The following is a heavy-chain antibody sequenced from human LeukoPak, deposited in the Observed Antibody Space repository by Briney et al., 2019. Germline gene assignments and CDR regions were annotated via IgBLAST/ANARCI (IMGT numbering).Heavy chain of an antibody. Sequence: GSLRLSCAASGFRFNSYWMNWARQAPGKGLVWVAHINTDGRTTTYADSVKGRFTVARDNAKNTLYLEMNRLRAEDTAVYYCARDNTYMFDYWGQGTQVTVSS. V-gene: IGHV3-74*01. CDR3: ARDNTYMFDY. CDR1: GFRFNSYW. CDR2: INTDGRTT. D-gene: IGHD2-2*02. J-gene: IGHJ4*02.